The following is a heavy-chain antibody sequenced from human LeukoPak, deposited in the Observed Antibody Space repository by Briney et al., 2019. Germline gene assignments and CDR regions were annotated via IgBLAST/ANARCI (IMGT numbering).Heavy chain of an antibody. CDR3: AREAYGGNPPDDAFDI. J-gene: IGHJ3*02. D-gene: IGHD4-23*01. CDR1: GYIITGYY. CDR2: IYPKSGGT. V-gene: IGHV1-2*06. Sequence: GASVKVSCKASGYIITGYYLHWVRQAPGQGLEWIGRIYPKSGGTNYAQKFQGRVSMTKDTSISIAYMELSRLRSDDTAVYYCAREAYGGNPPDDAFDIWGQGTMVTVSS.